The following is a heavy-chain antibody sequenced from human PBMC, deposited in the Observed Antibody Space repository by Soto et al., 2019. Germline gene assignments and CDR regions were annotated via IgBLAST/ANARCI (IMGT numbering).Heavy chain of an antibody. V-gene: IGHV3-23*01. CDR2: ISGSGGST. CDR3: AKPLFDRLPRNKPYYYYGMDV. J-gene: IGHJ6*02. CDR1: GFTFSSYA. Sequence: PGGSLRLSCAASGFTFSSYAMSWVRQAPGKGLEWVSAISGSGGSTYYADSVKGQFTISRDNSKNTLYLQMNSLRAEDTAVYYCAKPLFDRLPRNKPYYYYGMDVWGQGTTVTVSS. D-gene: IGHD3-9*01.